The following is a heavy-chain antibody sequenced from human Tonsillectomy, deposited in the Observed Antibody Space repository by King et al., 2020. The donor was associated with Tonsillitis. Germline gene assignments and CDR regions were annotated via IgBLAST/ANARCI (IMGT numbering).Heavy chain of an antibody. CDR2: INIWNSHI. J-gene: IGHJ6*02. Sequence: EVQLVESGGGLVKPGGSLRLSCEASGFTLSSSDMSWVRQAPGKGLEWVSSINIWNSHIYYADSVKGRFTISRDSAKNSLYLQMSSLTVEDTAVYYCARGYCVSTSCYIRDEGMDVWGQGTTVTVSS. CDR3: ARGYCVSTSCYIRDEGMDV. D-gene: IGHD2-2*02. CDR1: GFTLSSSD. V-gene: IGHV3-21*01.